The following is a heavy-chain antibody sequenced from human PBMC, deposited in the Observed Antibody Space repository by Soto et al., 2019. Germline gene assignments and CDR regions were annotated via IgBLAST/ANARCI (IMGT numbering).Heavy chain of an antibody. CDR3: ARDGNEQGFFDY. CDR2: IKTNTGGT. D-gene: IGHD1-26*01. Sequence: QVQLVQSGAEVKKTGASVKVSCKASGYTFTGYNMHWVRQAPGQGLEWMGWIKTNTGGTVYAQKFQGRVTMTRDTSISTAYMELSRLRSDDTAMYYCARDGNEQGFFDYWGQGALVTVSS. V-gene: IGHV1-2*02. CDR1: GYTFTGYN. J-gene: IGHJ4*02.